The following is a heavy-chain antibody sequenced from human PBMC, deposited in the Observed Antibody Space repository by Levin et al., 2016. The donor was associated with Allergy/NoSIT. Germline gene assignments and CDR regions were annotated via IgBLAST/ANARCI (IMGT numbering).Heavy chain of an antibody. J-gene: IGHJ4*02. CDR2: IKQDGSEK. D-gene: IGHD6-19*01. CDR1: GFTFSSYW. CDR3: ARGDSSGWYGLGGYSDY. Sequence: GESLKISCAASGFTFSSYWMSWVRQAPGKGLEWVANIKQDGSEKYYVDSVKGRFTISRDNAKNSLYLQMNSLRAEDTAVYYCARGDSSGWYGLGGYSDYWGQGTLVTVSS. V-gene: IGHV3-7*01.